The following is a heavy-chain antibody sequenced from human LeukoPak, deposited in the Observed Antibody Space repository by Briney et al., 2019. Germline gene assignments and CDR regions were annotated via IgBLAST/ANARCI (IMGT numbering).Heavy chain of an antibody. CDR3: ARRAYVWGSYGASDI. CDR2: INPNSGGT. D-gene: IGHD3-16*01. V-gene: IGHV1-2*02. Sequence: GASVKVSCKASGYTFTGYYMHWVRQAPGQGLEWMGWINPNSGGTNYAQKFQGRVTMTRDTSISTAYMELSSLRSEDTAVYYCARRAYVWGSYGASDIWGQGTMVTVSS. J-gene: IGHJ3*02. CDR1: GYTFTGYY.